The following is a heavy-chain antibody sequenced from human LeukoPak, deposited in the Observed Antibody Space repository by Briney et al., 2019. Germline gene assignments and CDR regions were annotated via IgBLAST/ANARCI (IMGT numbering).Heavy chain of an antibody. CDR2: IYYSGST. V-gene: IGHV4-31*03. Sequence: SETLSLTCTVSGGSISSGGYYWSWIRQHPGKGLEWIGYIYYSGSTYYNPSLKSRVTISVDTSKNQFSLKLSSVTAADTAVYYCARDGGRDGYKDYWGQGTLVTVSS. J-gene: IGHJ4*02. CDR3: ARDGGRDGYKDY. D-gene: IGHD5-24*01. CDR1: GGSISSGGYY.